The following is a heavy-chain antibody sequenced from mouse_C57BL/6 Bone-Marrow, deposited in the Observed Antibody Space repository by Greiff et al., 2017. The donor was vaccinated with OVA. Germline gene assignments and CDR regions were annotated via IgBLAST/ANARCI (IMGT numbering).Heavy chain of an antibody. V-gene: IGHV5-4*01. CDR1: GFTFSIYA. Sequence: EVQLQESGGGLVKPGGSLKLSCAASGFTFSIYAMSWVRQTPEKRLGWVATISDGGSYTYYPDNVKGRFTISRDNAKNNLYLQMSHLKSEDTAMYYCARGNSGYGWYFDVWGTGTTVTVSS. D-gene: IGHD3-2*02. J-gene: IGHJ1*03. CDR2: ISDGGSYT. CDR3: ARGNSGYGWYFDV.